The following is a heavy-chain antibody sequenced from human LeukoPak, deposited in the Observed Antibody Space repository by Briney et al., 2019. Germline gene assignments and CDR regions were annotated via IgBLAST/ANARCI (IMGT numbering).Heavy chain of an antibody. Sequence: GGSQRLSCAASGFTFSSYSMNWVRQAPGKGLEWVSYISSSSSTIYYADSVKGRFTISRDNAKNSLYLQMNSLRAEDTAVYYCAHRADYMDVWGKGTTVTVSS. V-gene: IGHV3-48*01. J-gene: IGHJ6*03. CDR2: ISSSSSTI. CDR3: AHRADYMDV. CDR1: GFTFSSYS.